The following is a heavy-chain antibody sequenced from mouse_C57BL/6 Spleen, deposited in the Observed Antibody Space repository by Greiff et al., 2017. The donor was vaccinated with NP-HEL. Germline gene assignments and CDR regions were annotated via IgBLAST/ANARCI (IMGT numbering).Heavy chain of an antibody. CDR3: ARPQLGRGYVDY. V-gene: IGHV1-82*01. CDR1: GYAFSSSW. D-gene: IGHD4-1*02. Sequence: QVQLQQPGAELVMPGASVKLSCKASGYAFSSSWMNWVKQRPGKGLEWIGRIYPGDGDTNYNGKFKGKATLTADQSSGTAYMQLSSLTSEDSAVYFCARPQLGRGYVDYWGQGTTLTVSS. CDR2: IYPGDGDT. J-gene: IGHJ2*01.